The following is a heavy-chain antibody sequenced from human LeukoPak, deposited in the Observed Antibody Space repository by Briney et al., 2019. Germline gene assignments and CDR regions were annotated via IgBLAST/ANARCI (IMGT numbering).Heavy chain of an antibody. CDR2: IYTSGST. CDR1: GGSISSYY. J-gene: IGHJ4*02. V-gene: IGHV4-4*07. Sequence: KPSETLSLTCTGSGGSISSYYWSWIRQPAGKGLEWIGRIYTSGSTNYNPSLKSRVTMSVDTSKNQFSLKLSSVTAADTAVYYCARGPDYEKGTPFDYWGQGTLVTVSS. CDR3: ARGPDYEKGTPFDY. D-gene: IGHD4-17*01.